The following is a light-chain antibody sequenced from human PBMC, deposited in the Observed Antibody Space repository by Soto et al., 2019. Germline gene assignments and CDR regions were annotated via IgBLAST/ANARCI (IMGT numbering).Light chain of an antibody. Sequence: AIQMTQSTSSLSASVGGKGTITFRASQGIRDDLGWYQQKPGKAPKFLIYAASSLQSGVPSRFSGSGSGTDFTLTISSLEPEDFAVYYCHLRSNWPTFGAGTKVDI. CDR3: HLRSNWPT. CDR1: QGIRDD. CDR2: AAS. V-gene: IGKV1-6*01. J-gene: IGKJ4*01.